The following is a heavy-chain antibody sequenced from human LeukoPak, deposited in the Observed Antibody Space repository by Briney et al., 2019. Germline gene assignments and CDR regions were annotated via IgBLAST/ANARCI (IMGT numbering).Heavy chain of an antibody. D-gene: IGHD3-3*01. CDR3: ARGLHYDFWSGYYKSYYYYYMDV. CDR1: GGTFSSYA. CDR2: IIPIFSTA. J-gene: IGHJ6*03. V-gene: IGHV1-69*13. Sequence: ASVKVSCKASGGTFSSYAISWVRQAPGQGLEWMGGIIPIFSTANYAQKFQGRVTITADESTSTAYMELSSLRSEDTAVYYCARGLHYDFWSGYYKSYYYYYMDVWGKGTTVTVSS.